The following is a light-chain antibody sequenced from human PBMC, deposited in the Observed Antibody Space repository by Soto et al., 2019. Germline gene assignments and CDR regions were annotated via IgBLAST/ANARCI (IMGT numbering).Light chain of an antibody. CDR1: QSVLYSSNNKNY. Sequence: DIVMTQSPDSLAVSLSERATINCKSSQSVLYSSNNKNYLAWYQQKPGQPPKLLIYWASTRESGVPDRFSGSGSGTDFTLTISSLQAEDVAVYYCQQYYSTPLTFGGGTKV. CDR3: QQYYSTPLT. V-gene: IGKV4-1*01. J-gene: IGKJ4*01. CDR2: WAS.